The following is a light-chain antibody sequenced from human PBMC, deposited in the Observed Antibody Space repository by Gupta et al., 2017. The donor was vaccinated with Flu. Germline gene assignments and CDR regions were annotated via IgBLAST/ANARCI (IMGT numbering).Light chain of an antibody. CDR2: EVR. CDR3: SSYTSSSILV. V-gene: IGLV2-14*01. Sequence: SALTQPASVSGSPGQSITISCTGTTSDVGGYNYVSWYQHHPGKAPKLMIYEVRKRPAGVAIRFSAFKSGTTASLTISAHTAEDEADYYCSSYTSSSILVFGGGTKLTVL. CDR1: TSDVGGYNY. J-gene: IGLJ2*01.